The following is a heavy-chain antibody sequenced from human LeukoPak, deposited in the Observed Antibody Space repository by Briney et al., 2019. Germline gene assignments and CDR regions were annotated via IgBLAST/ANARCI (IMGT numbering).Heavy chain of an antibody. D-gene: IGHD3-10*01. CDR3: AREREYYYGS. CDR1: GGSISSSSYY. Sequence: PSETLSLTCTVSGGSISSSSYYWVSIRPPPRKGLERIGSIYYSGSTYYNPARKSRVTISVDTSKNQFSLKLSCVTAADTAVYYCAREREYYYGSWGQGTLVTVSS. J-gene: IGHJ5*02. CDR2: IYYSGST. V-gene: IGHV4-39*02.